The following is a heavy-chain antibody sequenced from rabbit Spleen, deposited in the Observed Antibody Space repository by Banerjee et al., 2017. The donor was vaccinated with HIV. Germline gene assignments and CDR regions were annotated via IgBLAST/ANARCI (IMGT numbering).Heavy chain of an antibody. D-gene: IGHD4-1*01. CDR2: IYTGGSGGV. CDR3: ARDLAGVIGWNFNL. CDR1: GFSLSSSYY. J-gene: IGHJ4*01. V-gene: IGHV1S40*01. Sequence: QSLEESGGGLVQPEGSLTLTCTASGFSLSSSYYMCWVRQAPGKGLEWIACIYTGGSGGVYYASWTKGRFTISKTSSTTVTLRMTSLTAADTATYFCARDLAGVIGWNFNLWGPGTLVTVS.